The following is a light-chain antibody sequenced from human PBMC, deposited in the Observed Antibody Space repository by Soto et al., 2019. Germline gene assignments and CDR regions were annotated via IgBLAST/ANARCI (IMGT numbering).Light chain of an antibody. J-gene: IGKJ1*01. CDR2: DAS. Sequence: EIVMTQSPDTLSVSPGERGTLSCRASQTVSTSLAWYQQKPGQPPRLLIYDASSRATGIPDRFSGSGSGTDFTLTISRLEAEDFAVYFCYQYDSSPWTFGQGTKVDIK. CDR1: QTVSTS. CDR3: YQYDSSPWT. V-gene: IGKV3-20*01.